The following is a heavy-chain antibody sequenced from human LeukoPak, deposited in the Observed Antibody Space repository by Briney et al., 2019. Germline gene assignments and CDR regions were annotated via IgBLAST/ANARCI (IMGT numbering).Heavy chain of an antibody. CDR3: ARGISQFLFDH. J-gene: IGHJ4*02. CDR1: GGSISNIY. Sequence: SETLSLTCTVSGGSISNIYWNWIRQSAGRGLEWIGRTHSSGSRYYIPSLKGRVSMSLDTSKNQFSLKMTTVTAADTAVYYCARGISQFLFDHWGQGARVTVSS. V-gene: IGHV4-4*07. CDR2: THSSGSR.